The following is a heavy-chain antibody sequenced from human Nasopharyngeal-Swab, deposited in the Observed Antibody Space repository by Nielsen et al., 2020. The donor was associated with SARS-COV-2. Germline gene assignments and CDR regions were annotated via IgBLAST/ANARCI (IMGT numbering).Heavy chain of an antibody. D-gene: IGHD5-18*01. J-gene: IGHJ6*03. CDR1: GFSFSSYG. V-gene: IGHV3-30*18. CDR3: AKDWGYKSDYYYYMDV. Sequence: GGSLRLSCAASGFSFSSYGMHWVRQAPGKGLEWVAVISYDGSNKYYADSVKGRFTISRDNSKNTLYLQMNSLRAEDTAVYYCAKDWGYKSDYYYYMDVWGKGTTVTGSS. CDR2: ISYDGSNK.